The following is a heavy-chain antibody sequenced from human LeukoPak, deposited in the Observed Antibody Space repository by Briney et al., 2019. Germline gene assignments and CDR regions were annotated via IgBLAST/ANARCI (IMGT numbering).Heavy chain of an antibody. J-gene: IGHJ5*02. CDR3: ARDRPSWGWFDP. CDR2: IYSGGST. D-gene: IGHD3-16*01. CDR1: GFTFSKYA. Sequence: GGSLRLSCAASGFTFSKYAMSWVRQAPGKGLEWVSVIYSGGSTYYADSVKGRFTISRDNSKNTLYLQMNSLRAEDTAVCYCARDRPSWGWFDPWGQGTLVTVSS. V-gene: IGHV3-53*01.